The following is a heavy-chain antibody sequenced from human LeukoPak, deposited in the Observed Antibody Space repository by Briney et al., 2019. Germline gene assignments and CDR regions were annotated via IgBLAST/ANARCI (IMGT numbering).Heavy chain of an antibody. J-gene: IGHJ6*03. CDR3: ARVNYDILTGPLYYYYYYMDV. CDR1: GGSISSSSYY. CDR2: IYYSGST. Sequence: SETLSLTCTVSGGSISSSSYYWGWIRQPPGKGLEWIGSIYYSGSTYYNPSLKSRVTISVDTSKNQSSLKLSSVTAADTAVYYCARVNYDILTGPLYYYYYYMDVWGKGTTVTVSS. D-gene: IGHD3-9*01. V-gene: IGHV4-39*07.